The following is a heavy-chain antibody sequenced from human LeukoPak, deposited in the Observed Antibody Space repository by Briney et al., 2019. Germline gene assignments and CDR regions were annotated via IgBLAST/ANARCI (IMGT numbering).Heavy chain of an antibody. V-gene: IGHV4-39*01. Sequence: SQTLSPTCTVSGGSISSSSYYWGWIRQPPGKGLEWIGSIYYSGSTYYNPSLKSRVTISVDTSKNQFPLKLSSVTAADTAVYYCARPFTHLGWGQQEARLDAFDIWGQGTMVTVSS. D-gene: IGHD3/OR15-3a*01. CDR2: IYYSGST. CDR1: GGSISSSSYY. J-gene: IGHJ3*02. CDR3: ARPFTHLGWGQQEARLDAFDI.